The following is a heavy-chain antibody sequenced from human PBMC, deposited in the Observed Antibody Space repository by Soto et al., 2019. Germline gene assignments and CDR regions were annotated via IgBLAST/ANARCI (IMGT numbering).Heavy chain of an antibody. V-gene: IGHV6-1*01. D-gene: IGHD3-22*01. CDR2: TYYRAKWYN. J-gene: IGHJ4*02. CDR1: GDSVSSNSAA. Sequence: PSQTLSLTCAISGDSVSSNSAACKWIRQSPSRCREWLGRTYYRAKWYNQYAVSVKSRITVNPDTSKNQFSLQLTSVTPEDTAVYYCARSGPGGYIDYWGQGTLVTVSS. CDR3: ARSGPGGYIDY.